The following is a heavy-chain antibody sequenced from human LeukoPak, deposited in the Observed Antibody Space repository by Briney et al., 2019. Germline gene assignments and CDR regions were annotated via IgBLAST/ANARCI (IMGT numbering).Heavy chain of an antibody. CDR1: GFTFSNAW. CDR2: IKSKTDGGTT. D-gene: IGHD3-10*01. CDR3: TPRFPVRGGSYSYYYYYGMDV. J-gene: IGHJ6*04. Sequence: GGSLRLSCAASGFTFSNAWMSWVRQAPGKGLEWVGRIKSKTDGGTTDYAAPVKGRFTISRDDSKNTLYLQMNSLKTEDTAVYYCTPRFPVRGGSYSYYYYYGMDVWGKGTTVTVSS. V-gene: IGHV3-15*01.